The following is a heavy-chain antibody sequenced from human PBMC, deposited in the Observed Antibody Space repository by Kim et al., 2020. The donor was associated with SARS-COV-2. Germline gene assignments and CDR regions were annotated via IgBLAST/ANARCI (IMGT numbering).Heavy chain of an antibody. CDR1: GFTFSDFA. Sequence: GGSLSLSCAASGFTFSDFAMMWFRQTPKKGLEWVSGISGSGGSTNYADSVKGRFTISRDNSKNTLHLQMSSLRVEDTAVYYCAQDRPSNYWGQGTLVTVS. CDR2: ISGSGGST. J-gene: IGHJ4*02. V-gene: IGHV3-23*01. CDR3: AQDRPSNY.